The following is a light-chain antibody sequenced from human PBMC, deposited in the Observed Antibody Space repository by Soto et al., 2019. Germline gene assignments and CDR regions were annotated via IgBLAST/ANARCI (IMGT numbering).Light chain of an antibody. CDR2: NVR. V-gene: IGLV2-14*01. CDR1: SSDVGGYDY. CDR3: SSYTTSNTVL. J-gene: IGLJ2*01. Sequence: QSALTQPASVSGSPGQSITISCTGTSSDVGGYDYVSWYQQYPGKAPKLMIYNVRNRPSGVSNRFSGSKAGNTASLTISGLQAEDEAAYFCSSYTTSNTVLFGGGTKLTVL.